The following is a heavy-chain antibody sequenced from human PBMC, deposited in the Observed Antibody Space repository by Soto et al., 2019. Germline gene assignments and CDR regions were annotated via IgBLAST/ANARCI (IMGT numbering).Heavy chain of an antibody. Sequence: SVKVSCKASGGTFSSYAISWVRQAPGQGLEWMGGIIPIFGTANYAQKFQGRVTITADESTSTDYMELSSLRSEDTAVYYCARRRSYDSSGSQGYYYYGMDVWGQGTTVTVSS. V-gene: IGHV1-69*13. CDR2: IIPIFGTA. CDR3: ARRRSYDSSGSQGYYYYGMDV. J-gene: IGHJ6*02. D-gene: IGHD3-22*01. CDR1: GGTFSSYA.